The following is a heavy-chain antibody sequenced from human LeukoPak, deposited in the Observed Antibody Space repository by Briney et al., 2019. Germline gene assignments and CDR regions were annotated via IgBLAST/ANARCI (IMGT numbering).Heavy chain of an antibody. D-gene: IGHD6-13*01. CDR3: ARGGTSAAGIDY. V-gene: IGHV3-33*07. Sequence: RSLRLSCAASGFTFRSKGMYWVRQAPGTGLGWVAVIWYDGSKKYYRDSVKGRFTVPRENSNNTLYLEMNSLRAEDTALYYCARGGTSAAGIDYWGQGTLVTVSS. J-gene: IGHJ4*02. CDR2: IWYDGSKK. CDR1: GFTFRSKG.